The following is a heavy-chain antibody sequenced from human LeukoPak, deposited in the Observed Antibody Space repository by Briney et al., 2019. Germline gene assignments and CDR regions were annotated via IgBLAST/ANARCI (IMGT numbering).Heavy chain of an antibody. V-gene: IGHV3-20*04. J-gene: IGHJ5*02. D-gene: IGHD6-13*01. CDR2: INWNGGST. CDR1: GFTFSSYW. Sequence: PGGSLRLSCAASGFTFSSYWMHWVRQAPGKGLEWVSGINWNGGSTGYADSVKGRFTISRDNAKNSLYLQMNSLRAEDTALYYCARAGYSSSWSTFDPWGQGTLVTVSS. CDR3: ARAGYSSSWSTFDP.